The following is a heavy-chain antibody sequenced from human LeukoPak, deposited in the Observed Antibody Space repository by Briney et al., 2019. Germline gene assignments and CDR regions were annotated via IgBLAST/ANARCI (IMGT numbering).Heavy chain of an antibody. Sequence: SVKVSCKASGGTFSSYAISWVRQAPGQGLEWMGRIIPILGVANYAQKFQGRVMITADKSTSTAYMELSSLRSEDTAVYYCAAAVTTGWGAFDIWGQGTMVTVSS. CDR2: IIPILGVA. D-gene: IGHD4-17*01. CDR3: AAAVTTGWGAFDI. V-gene: IGHV1-69*04. CDR1: GGTFSSYA. J-gene: IGHJ3*02.